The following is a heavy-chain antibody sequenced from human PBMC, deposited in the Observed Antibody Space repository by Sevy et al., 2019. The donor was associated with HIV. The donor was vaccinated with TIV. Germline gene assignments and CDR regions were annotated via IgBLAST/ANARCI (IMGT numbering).Heavy chain of an antibody. CDR1: GFTFSSYG. CDR2: ISYDGSNK. CDR3: ATDITMIVRAPPRVRFGMDV. V-gene: IGHV3-30*03. D-gene: IGHD3-22*01. J-gene: IGHJ6*02. Sequence: GGSLRLSCAASGFTFSSYGMHWVRQAPGKGLEWVAVISYDGSNKYYADSVKGRFTISRDNSKNTLYLQMNSLRAEDTAVYYCATDITMIVRAPPRVRFGMDVWGQGTTVTVSS.